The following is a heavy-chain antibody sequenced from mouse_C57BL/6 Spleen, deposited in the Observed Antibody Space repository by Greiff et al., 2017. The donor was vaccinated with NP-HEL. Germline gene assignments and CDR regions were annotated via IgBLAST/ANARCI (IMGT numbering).Heavy chain of an antibody. V-gene: IGHV1-81*01. D-gene: IGHD2-5*01. CDR1: GYTFTSYG. Sequence: QVQLQQSGAELARPGASVKLSCKASGYTFTSYGISWVKQRTGQGLEWIGEIYPRSGNTYYNEKFKGKATLTADKSSSTAYMELRSLTSEDSAVYFCARYRAYYSNSYAMDYWGQGTSVTVSS. CDR3: ARYRAYYSNSYAMDY. J-gene: IGHJ4*01. CDR2: IYPRSGNT.